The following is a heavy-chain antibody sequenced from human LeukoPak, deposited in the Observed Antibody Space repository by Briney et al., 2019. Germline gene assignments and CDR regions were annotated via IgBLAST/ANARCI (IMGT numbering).Heavy chain of an antibody. CDR1: GGSISSYY. D-gene: IGHD3-3*01. CDR2: IYYSGST. V-gene: IGHV4-59*01. CDR3: ARVGPVGGFLEWLPHYFDY. Sequence: PSETLSLTCTVSGGSISSYYWSWIRQPPGKGLEWIGYIYYSGSTNYNPSLKSRVTISVDTSKNQFSLKLSSVTAADTAVYYCARVGPVGGFLEWLPHYFDYWGQGTLVTVSS. J-gene: IGHJ4*02.